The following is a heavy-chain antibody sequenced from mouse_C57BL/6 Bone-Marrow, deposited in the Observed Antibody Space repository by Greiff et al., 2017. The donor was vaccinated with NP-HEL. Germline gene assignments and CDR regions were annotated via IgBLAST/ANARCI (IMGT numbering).Heavy chain of an antibody. V-gene: IGHV1-69*01. CDR1: GYTFTSYW. Sequence: VQLQQPGAELVMPGASVKLSCKASGYTFTSYWMHWVKQRPGQGLEWIGEIDPSDSYTNYNQKFKGKSTLTVDKSTSPAYMQLSSLTSEDSAVDYCAREGPNWAWFAYWGQGTLVTVSA. CDR2: IDPSDSYT. J-gene: IGHJ3*01. CDR3: AREGPNWAWFAY. D-gene: IGHD4-1*01.